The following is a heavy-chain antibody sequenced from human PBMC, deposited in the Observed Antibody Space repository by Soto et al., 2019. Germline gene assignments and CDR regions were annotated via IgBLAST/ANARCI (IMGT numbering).Heavy chain of an antibody. D-gene: IGHD3-3*01. Sequence: QITLKESGPTLVKPTQTLTLTCTFSGFSLSTSGVGVGWIRQPPGKALECLALIYWDDDKRYSPSLKSRLTITKDTSKNPVVLTMTNMDPVDTATYSCAHQLSDWLLYLYFDYWGQGTLVTVSS. CDR2: IYWDDDK. CDR3: AHQLSDWLLYLYFDY. V-gene: IGHV2-5*02. CDR1: GFSLSTSGVG. J-gene: IGHJ4*02.